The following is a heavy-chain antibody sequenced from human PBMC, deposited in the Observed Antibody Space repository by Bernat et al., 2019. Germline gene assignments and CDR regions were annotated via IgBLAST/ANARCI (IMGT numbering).Heavy chain of an antibody. J-gene: IGHJ6*02. CDR3: AKDSADSSGWYTTLYYYGMDV. CDR1: GFTFSSYA. Sequence: EVQLLESGGGLVQPGGSLRLSCAASGFTFSSYAMSWVRQAPGKGLEWVSAISGSGGRTYDADSVKGRFTISRDNSKNTLYLQMNSLRAEDTAVYYCAKDSADSSGWYTTLYYYGMDVWGQGTTVTVSS. V-gene: IGHV3-23*01. CDR2: ISGSGGRT. D-gene: IGHD6-19*01.